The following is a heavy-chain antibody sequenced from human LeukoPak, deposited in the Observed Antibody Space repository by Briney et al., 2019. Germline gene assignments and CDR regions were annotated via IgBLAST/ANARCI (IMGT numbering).Heavy chain of an antibody. Sequence: SETLSLTCTVSGGSISSSSYYWGWIRQPPGKGLEWIGSIYYSGSTYYNPSLKSRVTISVDTSKNQFSLKLSSVTAADTAVYYCARHGSSTIDYWGQGTLVTVSS. CDR3: ARHGSSTIDY. CDR2: IYYSGST. V-gene: IGHV4-39*01. CDR1: GGSISSSSYY. J-gene: IGHJ4*02. D-gene: IGHD6-13*01.